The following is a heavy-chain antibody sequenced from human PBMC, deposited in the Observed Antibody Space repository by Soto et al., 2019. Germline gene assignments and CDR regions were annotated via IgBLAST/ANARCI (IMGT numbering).Heavy chain of an antibody. CDR3: ARVPDY. CDR2: MYDSGST. J-gene: IGHJ4*02. CDR1: GGSIRDYY. V-gene: IGHV4-30-2*01. Sequence: SQTLSLTCTVAGGSIRDYYWSWIGQPPGKGVAWIGYMYDSGSTQYNPSLKSRVTIAVDRSKNQFSLKLSSVTAADTAEYYCARVPDYWGQGILVTVSS.